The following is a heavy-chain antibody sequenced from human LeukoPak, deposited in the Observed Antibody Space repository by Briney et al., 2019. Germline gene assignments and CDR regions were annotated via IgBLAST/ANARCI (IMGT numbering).Heavy chain of an antibody. J-gene: IGHJ3*02. Sequence: EGSLRLSCAASGFTFSSFWMHWVRQAPGKGLVWVSRINTDGSSTSYADSVKGRFTISRGNAKNTLYLQMNSLRAEDTAVYYCARAWGPDAFDIWGQGTMVTVSS. V-gene: IGHV3-74*01. CDR1: GFTFSSFW. CDR2: INTDGSST. CDR3: ARAWGPDAFDI. D-gene: IGHD7-27*01.